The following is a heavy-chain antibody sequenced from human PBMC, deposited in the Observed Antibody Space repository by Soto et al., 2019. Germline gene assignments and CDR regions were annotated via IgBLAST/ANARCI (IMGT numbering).Heavy chain of an antibody. CDR1: GGSINSGGYC. Sequence: QVQLQESGPGLVKPSQTLSLTCTVSGGSINSGGYCWSWIRQHPGKGLDWIGCISYGGSTSYNPSPKSRVSISVDTSKNQFPLKLTSVTAADTAVYYCSRGILVWGQGALITVSS. J-gene: IGHJ4*02. CDR3: SRGILV. D-gene: IGHD5-18*01. V-gene: IGHV4-31*03. CDR2: ISYGGST.